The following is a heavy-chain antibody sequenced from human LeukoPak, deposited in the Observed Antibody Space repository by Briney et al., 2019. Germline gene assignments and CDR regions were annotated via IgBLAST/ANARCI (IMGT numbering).Heavy chain of an antibody. D-gene: IGHD3-10*01. V-gene: IGHV5-51*01. CDR1: GYNFTSYW. CDR3: ARLRLMYYYGSGAKYYYYYYYMDV. CDR2: IYPGDSDS. Sequence: GESLKISCKGSGYNFTSYWIGWVRQMPGKGLEWMGIIYPGDSDSRYSPSFQGQVTISADKSISTAYLQWSSLKASDTAMYYCARLRLMYYYGSGAKYYYYYYYMDVWGKGTTVTVSS. J-gene: IGHJ6*03.